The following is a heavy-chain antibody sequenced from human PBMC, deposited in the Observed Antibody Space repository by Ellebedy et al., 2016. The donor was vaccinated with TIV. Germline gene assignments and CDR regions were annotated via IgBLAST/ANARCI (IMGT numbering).Heavy chain of an antibody. CDR3: ARSGELDS. Sequence: GESLKISCAASGISLRSYAMSWVRQAPGQGLEWVSSISSTGYYIYYADSLKGRFTISRDDARNSVFLQMNSLRAEETAVYDCARSGELDSWGQGTLVTVSS. V-gene: IGHV3-21*01. J-gene: IGHJ4*02. CDR2: ISSTGYYI. D-gene: IGHD1-26*01. CDR1: GISLRSYA.